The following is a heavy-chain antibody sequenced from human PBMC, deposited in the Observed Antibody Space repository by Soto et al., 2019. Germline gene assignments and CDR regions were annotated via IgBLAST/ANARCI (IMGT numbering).Heavy chain of an antibody. CDR1: GFTFSTNS. D-gene: IGHD5-12*01. J-gene: IGHJ4*02. CDR3: AKWDGYGHS. V-gene: IGHV3-23*01. Sequence: EVQVLESGGGLVQPGGSLRLSCAAFGFTFSTNSMAWVRQTPGKGLEWVSGLSAGGDRTFYLESVKGRFTISSDTYKNVVYLQMNSLRADDTAVYFCAKWDGYGHSWGQGALVTVSS. CDR2: LSAGGDRT.